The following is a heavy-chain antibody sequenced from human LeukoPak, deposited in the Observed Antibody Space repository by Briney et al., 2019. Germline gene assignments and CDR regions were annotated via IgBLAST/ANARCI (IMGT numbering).Heavy chain of an antibody. J-gene: IGHJ6*04. D-gene: IGHD6-13*01. CDR3: ARGLGSSWYPLYYYYGMDV. CDR1: GGSISSGDYY. CDR2: IYYSGST. Sequence: SQTLSLTCTVSGGSISSGDYYWSWIRQPPGKGLEWIGYIYYSGSTYYNPSLKSRVTISVDTPKNQFSLKLSSVTAADTAVYYCARGLGSSWYPLYYYYGMDVWGKGTTVTVSS. V-gene: IGHV4-30-4*01.